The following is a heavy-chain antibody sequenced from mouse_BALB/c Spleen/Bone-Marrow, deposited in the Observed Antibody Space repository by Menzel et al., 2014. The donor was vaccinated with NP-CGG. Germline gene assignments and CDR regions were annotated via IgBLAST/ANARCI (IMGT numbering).Heavy chain of an antibody. D-gene: IGHD2-2*01. CDR2: IRSGGINT. V-gene: IGHV5-12-1*01. Sequence: EVMLVESGGGLVKPGGSLKLSCAASGFAFSGYDMSWVRQTPEKRLEWVAYIRSGGINTYYPDSVKGRFTISRDNDKNTLYLQMNSLKSEDTAMYYCARQRGYAYAMDYWGQGTSVTVSS. CDR3: ARQRGYAYAMDY. CDR1: GFAFSGYD. J-gene: IGHJ4*01.